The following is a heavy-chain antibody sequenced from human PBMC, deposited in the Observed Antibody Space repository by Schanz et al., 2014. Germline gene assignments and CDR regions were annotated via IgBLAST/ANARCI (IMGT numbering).Heavy chain of an antibody. D-gene: IGHD1-7*01. CDR2: VFSSGST. CDR3: ARGRGSDWNYGTLDY. Sequence: QVQLQESGPGLVRPSETLSLTCTVSGGSISNYYWSWIRQPPGKGLEWIGFVFSSGSTNYYPSLNSRVTISVGTSKNQFSLTLNSVTPADTAVYYCARGRGSDWNYGTLDYWGQGTLVTVSS. CDR1: GGSISNYY. J-gene: IGHJ4*02. V-gene: IGHV4-59*01.